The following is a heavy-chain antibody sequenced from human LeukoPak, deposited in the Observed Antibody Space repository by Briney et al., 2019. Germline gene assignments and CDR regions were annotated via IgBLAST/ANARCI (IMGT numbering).Heavy chain of an antibody. J-gene: IGHJ6*03. CDR2: ISYDGSNK. CDR3: ARDPYNGNYGDSYYYYMDV. V-gene: IGHV3-30*03. CDR1: GFTFSNYA. Sequence: GGSLRLSCAASGFTFSNYAIHWVRQAPGKGLEWVAVISYDGSNKYYADSVKGRFTISRDNPKNTLYLQMNSLRAEDTAIYYCARDPYNGNYGDSYYYYMDVWGKGTTVTISS. D-gene: IGHD1-26*01.